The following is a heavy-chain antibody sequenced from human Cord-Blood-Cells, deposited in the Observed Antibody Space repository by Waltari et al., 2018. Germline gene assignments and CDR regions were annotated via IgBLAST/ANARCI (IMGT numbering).Heavy chain of an antibody. CDR2: IYYSEST. J-gene: IGHJ4*02. CDR3: ARRRITMVRGVTAYYFDY. D-gene: IGHD3-10*01. Sequence: QLQLQASGPGLVKPSETLSLTCTVSGGSISSSSYYWGWIRPPPGKGLEWIGSIYYSESTYYNPSLKSRVTISVDTSKNQFSLKLSSVTAADTAVYYCARRRITMVRGVTAYYFDYWGQGTLVTVSS. V-gene: IGHV4-39*01. CDR1: GGSISSSSYY.